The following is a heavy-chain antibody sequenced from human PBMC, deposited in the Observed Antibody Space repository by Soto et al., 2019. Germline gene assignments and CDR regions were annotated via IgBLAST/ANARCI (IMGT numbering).Heavy chain of an antibody. D-gene: IGHD5-12*01. CDR2: VYPSGST. CDR3: ARAPVDFYYFDY. Sequence: SETLSLTCAVSGYSISSGCYWGWIQQPPGRGLEWIGSVYPSGSTYYNPSLRSRVTISVDKSKNQFSLKLRSVTAADTALYYCARAPVDFYYFDYWGQGTLVTVSS. J-gene: IGHJ4*02. V-gene: IGHV4-38-2*01. CDR1: GYSISSGCY.